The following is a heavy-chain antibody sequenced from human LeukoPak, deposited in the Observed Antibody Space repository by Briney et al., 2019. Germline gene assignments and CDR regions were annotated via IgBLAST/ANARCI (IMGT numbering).Heavy chain of an antibody. J-gene: IGHJ4*02. V-gene: IGHV3-74*01. CDR1: GFTFSSYW. Sequence: GASLRLSCAASGFTFSSYWMHWVRQAPGKGLVWVSRINSDGSSTSYADSVKGRFTISRDNAKNTLYLQMNRLRAEDTAVYYCAREGVVKRYCSGGSCEDTALDYWGQGTLVTVSS. CDR3: AREGVVKRYCSGGSCEDTALDY. D-gene: IGHD2-15*01. CDR2: INSDGSST.